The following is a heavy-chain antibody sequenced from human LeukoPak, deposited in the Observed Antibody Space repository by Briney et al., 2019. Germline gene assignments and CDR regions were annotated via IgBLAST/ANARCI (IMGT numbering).Heavy chain of an antibody. CDR1: GTSLSSYY. CDR3: ARMTTGHDY. V-gene: IGHV4-34*01. D-gene: IGHD4-17*01. Sequence: KPSDTLSLTCGVSGTSLSSYYWSWIRQTPGKGLEWIGEVNHSGYTNINPSLKSRVTISVDAHKTQFSLRVNTVTAADTAVYFCARMTTGHDYWGQGTLVTVSS. CDR2: VNHSGYT. J-gene: IGHJ4*02.